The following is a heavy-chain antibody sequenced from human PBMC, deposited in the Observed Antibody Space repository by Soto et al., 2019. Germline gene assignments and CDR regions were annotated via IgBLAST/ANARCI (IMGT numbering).Heavy chain of an antibody. J-gene: IGHJ4*02. CDR1: GFTFSSYS. V-gene: IGHV3-21*01. CDR2: ISSSSSYI. Sequence: GGSLRLSCAASGFTFSSYSMNWVRQAPGKGLEWVSSISSSSSYIYYADSVKGRFTISRDNAKNSLYLQMNSLRAEDTAVYYCARANEYSGYDWSFDYWGQGTLVTVSS. CDR3: ARANEYSGYDWSFDY. D-gene: IGHD5-12*01.